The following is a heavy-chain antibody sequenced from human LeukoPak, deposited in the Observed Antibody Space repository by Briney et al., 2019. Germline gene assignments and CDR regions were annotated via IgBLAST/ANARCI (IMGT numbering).Heavy chain of an antibody. CDR3: ARVEARHGNGMDV. J-gene: IGHJ6*02. V-gene: IGHV4-59*01. CDR2: IYYSGST. Sequence: RSETLSLTCTVSGGSISSYYWSWIRQPPGKGLEWIGYIYYSGSTNYNPSLKSRVTISVDTSKKQFSLKLSSVTAADTAVYYCARVEARHGNGMDVWGQGTTVTVSS. CDR1: GGSISSYY. D-gene: IGHD6-6*01.